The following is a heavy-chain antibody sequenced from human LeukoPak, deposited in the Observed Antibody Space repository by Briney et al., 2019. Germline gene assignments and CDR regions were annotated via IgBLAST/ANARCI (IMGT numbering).Heavy chain of an antibody. CDR2: ISGSGSST. CDR1: GVTFSSYT. D-gene: IGHD2-15*01. J-gene: IGHJ4*02. Sequence: PGGSLRLSCAASGVTFSSYTMSWVRQAPGKGLEWVSAISGSGSSTYYADSVKGRFTIYSDNSKHTLYLQVNSLRADDTAVYYCARASYCSGGICYYYYWAQGPLVTVSS. V-gene: IGHV3-23*01. CDR3: ARASYCSGGICYYYY.